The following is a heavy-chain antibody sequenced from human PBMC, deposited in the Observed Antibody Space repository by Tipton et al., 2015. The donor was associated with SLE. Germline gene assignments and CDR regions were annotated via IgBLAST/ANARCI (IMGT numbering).Heavy chain of an antibody. D-gene: IGHD5-12*01. CDR2: IYNSGGT. V-gene: IGHV4-59*12. CDR3: ARGGVGGYDYFDY. Sequence: TLSLTCTVSGGSISNNYWSWIRQPPGKGLEWIGFIYNSGGTDYSPSLKSRVTISADTSKNQFSLKLSSVTAADTAVYYCARGGVGGYDYFDYWGQGTLVTVSS. J-gene: IGHJ4*02. CDR1: GGSISNNY.